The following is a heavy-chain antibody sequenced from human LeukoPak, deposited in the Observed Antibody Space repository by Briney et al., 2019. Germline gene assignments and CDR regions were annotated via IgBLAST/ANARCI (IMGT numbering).Heavy chain of an antibody. CDR2: ISWNSGSI. V-gene: IGHV3-9*01. D-gene: IGHD3-10*01. CDR1: GFTFDDYA. CDR3: AKDSEAYYYGSGSFDY. Sequence: GRSLRLSCAASGFTFDDYAMHWVRQAPGKGLEWVSGISWNSGSIGYADSVKGRFTISRDNAKNSLYLQMNSLRAEDTALYYCAKDSEAYYYGSGSFDYWGQGTLVTVSS. J-gene: IGHJ4*02.